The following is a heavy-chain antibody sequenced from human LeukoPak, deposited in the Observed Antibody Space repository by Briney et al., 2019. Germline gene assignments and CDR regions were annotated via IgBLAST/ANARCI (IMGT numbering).Heavy chain of an antibody. D-gene: IGHD6-25*01. Sequence: GGSLRLSCAASGFTFSGYAIHWVRQAPGKGLEWVAVISSDGRDKHHADSVKGRFTISRDNSKNTLYLQTNSLRADDTAVYYCARDLRRIAAYYFDYWGQGTLVTVSS. CDR2: ISSDGRDK. J-gene: IGHJ4*02. CDR3: ARDLRRIAAYYFDY. V-gene: IGHV3-30*03. CDR1: GFTFSGYA.